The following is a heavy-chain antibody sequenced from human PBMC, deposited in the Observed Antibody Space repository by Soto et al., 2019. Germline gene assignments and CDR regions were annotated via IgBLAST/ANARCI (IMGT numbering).Heavy chain of an antibody. V-gene: IGHV3-30*03. CDR3: ARDSSAGPGATPRNYDYYGMDV. J-gene: IGHJ6*02. Sequence: QEQVVESGGGVVQPGRSLRLSCAASGFIFSSYGMHWVRQAPGKGLEWVAVMSYDGTNKYHADSVKGLFTISRDNSKNTVSLHVNSLRPEDTALYYCARDSSAGPGATPRNYDYYGMDVWGQGTTVTVPS. CDR2: MSYDGTNK. D-gene: IGHD1-26*01. CDR1: GFIFSSYG.